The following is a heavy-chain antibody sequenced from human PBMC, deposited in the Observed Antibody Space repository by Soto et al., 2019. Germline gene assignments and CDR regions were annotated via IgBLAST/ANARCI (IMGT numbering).Heavy chain of an antibody. CDR1: GFTFSSYA. CDR2: MSSNGGST. D-gene: IGHD3-16*01. CDR3: AREGGGYYFDY. Sequence: EVQLVESGGGLVQPGGSLRLSCAASGFTFSSYAMHWVRQAPGKGLEYVSAMSSNGGSTYYANSVKGRFTISRDNSKNTLYLQMGSLRAEDMAVYYCAREGGGYYFDYWGQGTLVTVSS. V-gene: IGHV3-64*01. J-gene: IGHJ4*02.